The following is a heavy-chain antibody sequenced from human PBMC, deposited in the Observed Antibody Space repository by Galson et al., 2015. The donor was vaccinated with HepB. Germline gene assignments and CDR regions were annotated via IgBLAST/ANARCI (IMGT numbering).Heavy chain of an antibody. V-gene: IGHV3-33*01. CDR1: GFTFSSYG. CDR2: IWYDGSNK. Sequence: SLRLSCAASGFTFSSYGMHWVRQAAGEGLGWAAVIWYDGSNKYYADSVKSRFNIYRDNSKNTLYLRMTSLRAEDTAVYYCARDISSIAAAVTGYYYYGMDVWGQGTTVTVSS. CDR3: ARDISSIAAAVTGYYYYGMDV. J-gene: IGHJ6*02. D-gene: IGHD6-13*01.